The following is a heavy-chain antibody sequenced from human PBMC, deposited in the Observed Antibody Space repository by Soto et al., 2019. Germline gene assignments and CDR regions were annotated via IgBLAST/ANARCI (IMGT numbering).Heavy chain of an antibody. J-gene: IGHJ5*02. Sequence: GGSLRLSCAASGFTFSSYAMSWVRQAPGKGLEWVSAISGSGGSTYYADSVKGRLTISRDNSKNTLYLQMNSPRAEDTAVYYCAKDHPHPYSGSYYLPYNWFDPWGQGTLVTVSS. V-gene: IGHV3-23*01. D-gene: IGHD1-26*01. CDR3: AKDHPHPYSGSYYLPYNWFDP. CDR1: GFTFSSYA. CDR2: ISGSGGST.